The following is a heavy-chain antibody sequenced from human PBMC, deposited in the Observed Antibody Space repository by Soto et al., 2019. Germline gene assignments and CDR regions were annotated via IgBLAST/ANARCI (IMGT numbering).Heavy chain of an antibody. CDR3: ARWDPNRTAFDY. V-gene: IGHV3-21*01. J-gene: IGHJ4*02. D-gene: IGHD1-26*01. Sequence: GGSLRLSCAASGFTFSSYSMNWVRQAPGKGLEWVSSISSSSSYIYYADSVKGRFTISRDNAKNSLYLQMNSLRAEDTAVYYCARWDPNRTAFDYWGQGTLVTVSS. CDR1: GFTFSSYS. CDR2: ISSSSSYI.